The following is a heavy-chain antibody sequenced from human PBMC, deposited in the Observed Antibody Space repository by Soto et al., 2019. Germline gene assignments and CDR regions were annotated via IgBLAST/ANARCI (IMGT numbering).Heavy chain of an antibody. CDR1: GYSFALYW. CDR2: IDPSDGYA. V-gene: IGHV5-10-1*01. D-gene: IGHD1-26*01. CDR3: AKRFSLNIVGAFSAFDI. Sequence: EVQLVQSGAEVKKPGESLRISCKGSGYSFALYWIAWVRQMPGKGQEWMGRIDPSDGYANYSPSFRGHVTISADTSISTAYLQWSNLKASDTAIYYCAKRFSLNIVGAFSAFDIWGQGTMVTVSS. J-gene: IGHJ3*02.